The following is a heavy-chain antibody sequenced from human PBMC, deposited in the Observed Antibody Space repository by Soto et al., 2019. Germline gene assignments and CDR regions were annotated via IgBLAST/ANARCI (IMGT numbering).Heavy chain of an antibody. CDR3: ARDYGDSSGDY. D-gene: IGHD4-17*01. Sequence: QVQLVQSGAEVKKPGASVKVSCKASGYTFSSYDINWVRQATGQGLEWMGWMIPNSGKIGYAQKFQGRLTMTRNTSISTAYMELSSRRSEDTAVYYCARDYGDSSGDYWGQGTLVTVSS. CDR2: MIPNSGKI. CDR1: GYTFSSYD. V-gene: IGHV1-8*01. J-gene: IGHJ4*02.